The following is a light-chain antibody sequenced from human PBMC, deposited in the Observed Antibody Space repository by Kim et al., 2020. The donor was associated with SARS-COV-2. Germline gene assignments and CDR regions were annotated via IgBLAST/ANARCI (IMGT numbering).Light chain of an antibody. CDR2: DAS. V-gene: IGKV1-5*01. Sequence: DIQMTQSPSTLSASVGDRFTITCRASQNISTFLAWYQQRPGKAPKLLIYDASKLQSGVPSRFSGSGSETEFTLTINGLQPDDFATYNCQQNITYWTFGQGTTVDI. CDR1: QNISTF. CDR3: QQNITYWT. J-gene: IGKJ1*01.